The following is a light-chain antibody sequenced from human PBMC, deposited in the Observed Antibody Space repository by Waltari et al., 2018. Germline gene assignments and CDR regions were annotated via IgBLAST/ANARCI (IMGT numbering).Light chain of an antibody. V-gene: IGKV1-12*01. CDR2: DTS. Sequence: DIQMTQSPSSVSASVVDRVTVPCRASQDISSRLAWYRQQPGKAPRLLIYDTSTLQSGVPSRFSGSGSGTDFTLTISSLQPEDSATYSCQQGGSFPFTFGPGTKVNI. CDR1: QDISSR. CDR3: QQGGSFPFT. J-gene: IGKJ3*01.